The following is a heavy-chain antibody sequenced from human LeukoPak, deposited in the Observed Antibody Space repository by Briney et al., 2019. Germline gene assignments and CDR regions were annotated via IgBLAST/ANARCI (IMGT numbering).Heavy chain of an antibody. V-gene: IGHV3-30*03. CDR3: AREYRGHGYGDYNLLYGMDV. CDR1: GFTFSSYG. CDR2: ISYDGSNK. D-gene: IGHD4-17*01. Sequence: GGSLRLSCAASGFTFSSYGMHWVRQAPGKGLEWVAVISYDGSNKYYADSVKGRFTISRDNSKNTLYLQMNSLRAEDTAVYYCAREYRGHGYGDYNLLYGMDVWGQGTTVTVSS. J-gene: IGHJ6*02.